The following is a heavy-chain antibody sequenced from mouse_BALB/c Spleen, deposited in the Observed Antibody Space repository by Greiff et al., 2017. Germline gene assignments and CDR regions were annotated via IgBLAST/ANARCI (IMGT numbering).Heavy chain of an antibody. V-gene: IGHV5-17*02. CDR1: GFTFSSFG. CDR3: ASTGNWDGYFDY. CDR2: ISSGSSTI. Sequence: EVQVVESGGGLVQPGGSRKLSCAASGFTFSSFGMHWVRQAPEKGLEWVAYISSGSSTIYYADTVKGRFTISRDNPKNTLFLQMTSLRSEDTAMYYCASTGNWDGYFDYWGQGTTLTVSS. D-gene: IGHD4-1*01. J-gene: IGHJ2*01.